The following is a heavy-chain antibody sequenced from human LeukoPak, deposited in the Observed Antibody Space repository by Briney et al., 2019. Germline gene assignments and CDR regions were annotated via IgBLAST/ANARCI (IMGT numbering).Heavy chain of an antibody. CDR1: GFTFSSYE. CDR3: ARVTGLLWFGEFFGAFDI. Sequence: GGSLRLSCAASGFTFSSYEMNWVRQAPGKGLEWVSYISSSGSTIYYADSVKGRFTISRDNAKNSLYLQMNSLRAEDTAVYYCARVTGLLWFGEFFGAFDIWGQGTMVTVSS. CDR2: ISSSGSTI. J-gene: IGHJ3*02. V-gene: IGHV3-48*03. D-gene: IGHD3-10*01.